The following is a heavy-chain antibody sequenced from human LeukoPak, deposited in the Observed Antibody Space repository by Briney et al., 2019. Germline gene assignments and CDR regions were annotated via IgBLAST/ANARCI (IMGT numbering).Heavy chain of an antibody. D-gene: IGHD3-10*01. CDR1: GYTFTSYY. CDR2: INPSGGST. V-gene: IGHV1-46*01. CDR3: ARAYGSGSPFDY. Sequence: GASVKVSCKASGYTFTSYYMHWVRQPPGQGLEWMGIINPSGGSTSYAQKFQGRVTMTRDMSTSTVYMELSSLRAEDTAVYYCARAYGSGSPFDYWGQGTLVTVSS. J-gene: IGHJ4*02.